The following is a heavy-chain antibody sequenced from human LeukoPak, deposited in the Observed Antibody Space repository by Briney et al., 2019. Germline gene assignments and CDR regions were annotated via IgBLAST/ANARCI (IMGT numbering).Heavy chain of an antibody. CDR1: GYTFTSYY. D-gene: IGHD4-17*01. J-gene: IGHJ4*02. Sequence: ASVKVSCKASGYTFTSYYMHWVRQAPGQGLEWMGIINPSGGSTSYAQKFQGRVTMTRDTSTSTVYMELSSLRSEDMAVYYCARSAFTVTTIHYFDYWGQGTLVTVSS. CDR2: INPSGGST. V-gene: IGHV1-46*01. CDR3: ARSAFTVTTIHYFDY.